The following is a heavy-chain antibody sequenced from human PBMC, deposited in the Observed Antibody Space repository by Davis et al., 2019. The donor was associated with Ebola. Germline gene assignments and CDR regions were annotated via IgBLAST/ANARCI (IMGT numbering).Heavy chain of an antibody. J-gene: IGHJ6*04. V-gene: IGHV3-48*02. D-gene: IGHD2-2*01. Sequence: GESLKISCVASGFTFSNYNMNWVRQAPGKGLEWVSNIRGSTIYNAESVKGRCTIPSDNAKNLVYLQMDSLREEETAVYYCARGPEYCSSSSCRSNKDNYYYGMDVWGNGTTVTVSS. CDR2: IRGSTI. CDR3: ARGPEYCSSSSCRSNKDNYYYGMDV. CDR1: GFTFSNYN.